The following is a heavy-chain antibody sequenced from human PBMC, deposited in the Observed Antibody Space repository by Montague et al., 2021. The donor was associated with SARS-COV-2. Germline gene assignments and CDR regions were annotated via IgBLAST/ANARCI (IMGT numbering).Heavy chain of an antibody. CDR1: GGSISYADYF. Sequence: TLSLTCTVSGGSISYADYFWSWVRQPPGKGLEWIGNIDQSGTSHYNPPLKSRVSLSVDTSKNQFSLNLRSATAADTALYYGARDLGGIDVWGQGTTVIVSS. V-gene: IGHV4-31*03. CDR2: IDQSGTS. CDR3: ARDLGGIDV. D-gene: IGHD3-10*01. J-gene: IGHJ6*02.